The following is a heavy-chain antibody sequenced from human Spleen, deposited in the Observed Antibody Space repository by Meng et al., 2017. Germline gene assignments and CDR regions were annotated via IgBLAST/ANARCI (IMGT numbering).Heavy chain of an antibody. CDR3: ARDFTSGSSGDP. CDR2: ITPGNGNT. Sequence: QVQVVQSGAEVKRPGASVKVSCKASHYTFTSSALHWVRQAPGQSLEWMGWITPGNGNTKYSQKFQGRVTFTRDTSASTAYMELSTLRPEDTAVYYCARDFTSGSSGDPWGQGTLVTVSS. D-gene: IGHD6-19*01. J-gene: IGHJ5*02. V-gene: IGHV1-3*01. CDR1: HYTFTSSA.